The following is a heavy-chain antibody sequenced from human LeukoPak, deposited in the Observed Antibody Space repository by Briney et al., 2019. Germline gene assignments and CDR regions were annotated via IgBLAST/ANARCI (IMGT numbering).Heavy chain of an antibody. CDR3: ARHLGFGGRYYYYYMDV. V-gene: IGHV5-51*01. Sequence: GGSLKLSCKGSGYSFTDYWMAWVRQTPGKGLEWMGIIYRGNSDTRYSPSFQGRVTISADKSISTAYLQRSSLKASDTAMYYCARHLGFGGRYYYYYMDVWGKGTTVTVSS. CDR2: IYRGNSDT. J-gene: IGHJ6*03. CDR1: GYSFTDYW. D-gene: IGHD3-10*01.